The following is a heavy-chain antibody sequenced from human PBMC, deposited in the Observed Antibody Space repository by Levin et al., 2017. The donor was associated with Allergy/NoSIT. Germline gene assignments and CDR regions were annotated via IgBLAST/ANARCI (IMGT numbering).Heavy chain of an antibody. Sequence: GESLKISCKASGYTFTSYGISWVRQAPGQGLEWMGWISAYNGNTNYAQKLQGRVTMTTDTSTSTAYMELRSLRSDDTAVYYCARARWIQLTRASGDFDYWGQGTLVTVSS. CDR1: GYTFTSYG. CDR2: ISAYNGNT. CDR3: ARARWIQLTRASGDFDY. J-gene: IGHJ4*02. V-gene: IGHV1-18*01. D-gene: IGHD5-18*01.